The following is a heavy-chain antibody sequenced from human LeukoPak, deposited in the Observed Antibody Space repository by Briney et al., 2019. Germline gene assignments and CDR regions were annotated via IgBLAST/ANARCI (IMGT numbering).Heavy chain of an antibody. J-gene: IGHJ4*02. D-gene: IGHD1-26*01. CDR2: ISSSGSTI. Sequence: GGSLRLSCAASGFTFSSYGMNWVRQAPGKGLEWVSYISSSGSTIYYADSVKGRFTISRDNAKNSLYLQMNSLRAEDTAVYYCAREAKMRVGAPLYWGQGTLVTVSS. CDR3: AREAKMRVGAPLY. CDR1: GFTFSSYG. V-gene: IGHV3-48*03.